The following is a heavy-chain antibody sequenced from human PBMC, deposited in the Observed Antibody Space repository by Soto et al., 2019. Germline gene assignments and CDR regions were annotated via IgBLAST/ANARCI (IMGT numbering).Heavy chain of an antibody. CDR3: ARGETPIDY. J-gene: IGHJ4*02. V-gene: IGHV1-18*01. D-gene: IGHD1-26*01. CDR1: GYTFTNFG. Sequence: QVQLVQSGAEVKKPGASVKVSCKASGYTFTNFGISWVRQAPGQGLEWMGWISAYNGNTNYAQNFQGRVTMTTDTTTSTAYMELMSRRSYDTAVYYCARGETPIDYWGQGTLVSVSS. CDR2: ISAYNGNT.